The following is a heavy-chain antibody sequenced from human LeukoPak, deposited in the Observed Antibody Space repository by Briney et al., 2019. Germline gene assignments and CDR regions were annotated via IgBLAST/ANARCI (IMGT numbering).Heavy chain of an antibody. CDR3: ARDTVIRYSSSWDKNWFDP. J-gene: IGHJ5*02. CDR2: MNPNSGNT. V-gene: IGHV1-8*01. D-gene: IGHD6-13*01. Sequence: GASVKVSCKASGYTFTSYDINWVRQATGQGLEWMGWMNPNSGNTGYAQKFQGRVTMTRNTSISTAYMELSSLRSEDTAVYYCARDTVIRYSSSWDKNWFDPWGQGTLVTVSP. CDR1: GYTFTSYD.